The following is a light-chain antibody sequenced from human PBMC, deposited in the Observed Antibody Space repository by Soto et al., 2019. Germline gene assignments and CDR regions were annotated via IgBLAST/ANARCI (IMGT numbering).Light chain of an antibody. Sequence: QSVLTQPASVSGSPGQSITISCTGTSSDIGGYYYVSWYQHHPGKAPKLLIYQVTNRPSRVSNRFSGSKSGNTASLTISGLQADDEADYYCGTWDSSLSAYVFGTGTKV. V-gene: IGLV2-14*01. J-gene: IGLJ1*01. CDR2: QVT. CDR1: SSDIGGYYY. CDR3: GTWDSSLSAYV.